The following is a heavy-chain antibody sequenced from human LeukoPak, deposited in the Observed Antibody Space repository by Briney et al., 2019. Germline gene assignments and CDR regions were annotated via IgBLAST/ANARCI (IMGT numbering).Heavy chain of an antibody. CDR1: GGSFSGYY. D-gene: IGHD6-13*01. CDR2: INHRGST. J-gene: IGHJ4*02. Sequence: MPSETLSLTGAVYGGSFSGYYWSWIRQPPGKGLEWIGEINHRGSTNYNAYLKSRVTISVDTSKNQFSLKLSSVTAADTAVYYCAREVAAARGSFDYWGQGTLVTVSS. CDR3: AREVAAARGSFDY. V-gene: IGHV4-34*01.